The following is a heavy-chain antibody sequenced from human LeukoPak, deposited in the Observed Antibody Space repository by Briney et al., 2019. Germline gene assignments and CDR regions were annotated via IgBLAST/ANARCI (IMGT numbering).Heavy chain of an antibody. CDR1: GYTFTSYY. Sequence: ASVKVSCKASGYTFTSYYMHWVRQAPGQGLEWMGIINPSGGSTSYAQKFQGRVTITADESTSTAYMELSSLRSEDTAVYYCARGDLAYCGGDCYSTWFDPWGQGTLVTVSS. J-gene: IGHJ5*02. CDR2: INPSGGST. D-gene: IGHD2-21*02. CDR3: ARGDLAYCGGDCYSTWFDP. V-gene: IGHV1-46*01.